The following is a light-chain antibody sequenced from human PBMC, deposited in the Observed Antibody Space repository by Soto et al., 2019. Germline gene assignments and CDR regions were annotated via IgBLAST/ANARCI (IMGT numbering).Light chain of an antibody. V-gene: IGLV2-14*01. CDR2: DVS. CDR3: SSYTSGSTLV. CDR1: SSDVGGYNY. Sequence: QSVLTQPASVSGSPGQSITISSTGTSSDVGGYNYVSWYQQHPGKAPKLMIYDVSNRPSGVSNRFSGSKSGNTASLTISGLQAEDEADYYCSSYTSGSTLVFGGGTKLTVL. J-gene: IGLJ2*01.